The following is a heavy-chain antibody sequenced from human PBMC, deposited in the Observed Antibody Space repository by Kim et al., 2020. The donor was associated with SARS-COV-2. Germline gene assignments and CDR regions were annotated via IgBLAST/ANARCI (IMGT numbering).Heavy chain of an antibody. CDR3: TTQYYYDSSGYYFYDS. CDR2: INSKTDAGIT. CDR1: GFTFSNAW. J-gene: IGHJ4*02. D-gene: IGHD3-22*01. Sequence: GGSLRLSCAASGFTFSNAWMSWVRQAPGKGLEWVARINSKTDAGITDYAAPVKGRFPISRDDSTNTLYLQMNSLKTEDTAVYYCTTQYYYDSSGYYFYDSCGQGTLVTVSS. V-gene: IGHV3-15*01.